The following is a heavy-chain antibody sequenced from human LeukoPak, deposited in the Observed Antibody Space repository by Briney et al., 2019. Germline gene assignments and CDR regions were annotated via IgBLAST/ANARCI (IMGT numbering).Heavy chain of an antibody. CDR1: GYTFTGYY. J-gene: IGHJ5*02. V-gene: IGHV1-2*06. Sequence: ASVKVSCKASGYTFTGYYMHWVRQAPGQGLEWMGRINPNSGGTNYAQKFQGRVTMTRDTSISTAYMELSRLRSDDTAVYYCARDRRGCSSTSCYQHNWFDPWGQGTLVTVSS. CDR3: ARDRRGCSSTSCYQHNWFDP. CDR2: INPNSGGT. D-gene: IGHD2-2*01.